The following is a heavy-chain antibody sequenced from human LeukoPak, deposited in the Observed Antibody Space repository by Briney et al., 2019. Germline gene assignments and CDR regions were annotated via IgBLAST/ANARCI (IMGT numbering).Heavy chain of an antibody. CDR1: GGSISSSKYY. D-gene: IGHD5-24*01. CDR2: ISYSGST. J-gene: IGHJ4*02. V-gene: IGHV4-39*07. CDR3: ARGRRDGYNSFDY. Sequence: SETLSLTCTVSGGSISSSKYYWGWIRQPPGKGLEWIGSISYSGSTYYNPSLKSRVTISVDTSKNQFSLKLSSVTAADTAVYYCARGRRDGYNSFDYWGQGTLVTVSS.